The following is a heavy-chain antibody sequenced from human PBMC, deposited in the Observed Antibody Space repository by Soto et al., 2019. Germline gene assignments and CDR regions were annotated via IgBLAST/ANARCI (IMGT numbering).Heavy chain of an antibody. CDR2: IYHSGST. V-gene: IGHV4-30-2*01. D-gene: IGHD6-13*01. CDR1: GGSISSGGYS. CDR3: ARDSGYSSSWSTFDY. Sequence: SETLSLTCAVSGGSISSGGYSWSWIRPPPGKGLEWIGYIYHSGSTYYNPSLKSRVTISVDRSKNQFSLKLSSVTAADTAVYYCARDSGYSSSWSTFDYWGQGTLVTVSS. J-gene: IGHJ4*02.